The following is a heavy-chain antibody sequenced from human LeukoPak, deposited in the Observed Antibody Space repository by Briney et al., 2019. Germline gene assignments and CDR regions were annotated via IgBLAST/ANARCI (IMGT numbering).Heavy chain of an antibody. CDR2: INPSGSST. CDR1: GYTFTSYY. V-gene: IGHV1-46*01. D-gene: IGHD3-16*02. CDR3: ARDNSVGDIAWWFDP. Sequence: ASVKVSCKASGYTFTSYYIHWVRQAPGQGLEWMGLINPSGSSTLYAQKFQGRVTMTRDMSTTTDYMELSSLRSEDTAVYYCARDNSVGDIAWWFDPWGQGTLVTVSS. J-gene: IGHJ5*02.